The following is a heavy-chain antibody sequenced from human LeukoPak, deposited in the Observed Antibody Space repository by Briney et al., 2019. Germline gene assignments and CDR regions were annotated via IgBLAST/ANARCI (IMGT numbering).Heavy chain of an antibody. Sequence: SETLSLTCAVYGGSFSGYYWSWIRQPPGKGLGWIGEINHSGSTNYNPSLKSRVTISVDTSKNQFSLKLSSVTAADTAVYYCARVGDYGDYYYYGMDVWGKGTTVTVSS. CDR3: ARVGDYGDYYYYGMDV. J-gene: IGHJ6*04. V-gene: IGHV4-34*01. CDR1: GGSFSGYY. CDR2: INHSGST. D-gene: IGHD4-17*01.